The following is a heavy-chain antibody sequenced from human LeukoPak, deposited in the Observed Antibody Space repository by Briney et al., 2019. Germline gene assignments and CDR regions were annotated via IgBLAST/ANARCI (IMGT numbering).Heavy chain of an antibody. CDR1: GGSISGYF. Sequence: SETLSLTCTVSGGSISGYFWSWIRQPPGKGLEWIGYIHYSGSTNYNPSLNSRVTISVDTSKNQFSLRLSSVTAADTDVYYCARYGITIVRGGKYYFDSWGQGTLVTVSS. CDR3: ARYGITIVRGGKYYFDS. CDR2: IHYSGST. J-gene: IGHJ4*02. D-gene: IGHD3-10*01. V-gene: IGHV4-59*08.